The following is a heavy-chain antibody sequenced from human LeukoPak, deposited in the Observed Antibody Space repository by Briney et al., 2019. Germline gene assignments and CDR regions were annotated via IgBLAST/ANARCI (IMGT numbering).Heavy chain of an antibody. CDR3: ARDRGIAVADTGWFDP. J-gene: IGHJ5*02. V-gene: IGHV3-48*04. CDR1: GFTFSSYS. Sequence: PGGSLRLSCAASGFTFSSYSMNWVRQAPGKGLEWVSFISSSSSTIYYADSVKGRFTISRDNAKNSLYLQMNSLRAEDTAVYYCARDRGIAVADTGWFDPWGQGTLVTVSS. CDR2: ISSSSSTI. D-gene: IGHD6-19*01.